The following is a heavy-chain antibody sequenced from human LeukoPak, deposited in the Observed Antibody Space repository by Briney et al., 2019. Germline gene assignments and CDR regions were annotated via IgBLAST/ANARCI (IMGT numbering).Heavy chain of an antibody. J-gene: IGHJ6*02. V-gene: IGHV4-59*01. CDR1: GGSISSYY. CDR3: ARDWVHSSSWYGGYYYYGMDV. D-gene: IGHD6-13*01. CDR2: IYYSGST. Sequence: SETLSLTCTVSGGSISSYYWSWIRQPPGKGLEWIGYIYYSGSTNYNPSLKSRVTISVDTSKNQFSLKLSSVTAADTAVYYCARDWVHSSSWYGGYYYYGMDVWGQGTTVTVSS.